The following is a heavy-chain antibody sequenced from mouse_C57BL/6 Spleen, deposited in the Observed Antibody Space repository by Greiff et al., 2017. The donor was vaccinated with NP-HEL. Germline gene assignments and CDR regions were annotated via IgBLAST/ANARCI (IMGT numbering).Heavy chain of an antibody. Sequence: VQLQQSGAELVRPGASVKLSCKASGYTFTDYYINWVKQRPGQGLEWIARIYPGSGNTYYNEKFKGKATLTAEKSSSTAYMQLSSLTSEDSAVYFCARVSYDGYTAWFAYWGQGTLVTVSA. V-gene: IGHV1-76*01. J-gene: IGHJ3*01. CDR2: IYPGSGNT. CDR1: GYTFTDYY. D-gene: IGHD2-3*01. CDR3: ARVSYDGYTAWFAY.